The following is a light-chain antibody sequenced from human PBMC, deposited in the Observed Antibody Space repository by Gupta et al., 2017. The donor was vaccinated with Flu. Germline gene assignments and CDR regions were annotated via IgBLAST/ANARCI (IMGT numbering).Light chain of an antibody. V-gene: IGLV3-19*01. J-gene: IGLJ3*02. CDR2: VNS. CDR1: SVGSNY. Sequence: GHTVRIACNGDSVGSNYANWYQQKSATAPILLIDVNSNRPSGVPDRFSGSNSGTSASLTITGPQAEDEADYYCHSHDSSINLWVFGGGTKLTVL. CDR3: HSHDSSINLWV.